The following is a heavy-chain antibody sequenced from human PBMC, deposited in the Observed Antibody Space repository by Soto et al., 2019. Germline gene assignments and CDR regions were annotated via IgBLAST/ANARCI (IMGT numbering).Heavy chain of an antibody. Sequence: ASVKVSCRASGFTFTSSAVQWVRQARGQRLEWIGWIVVGSGNTNYAQKFQERVTITRDMSTSTAYMELSSLRSEDTAVYYCAADLVPAAAMPIDYWGQGTLVTVSS. CDR3: AADLVPAAAMPIDY. V-gene: IGHV1-58*01. CDR1: GFTFTSSA. CDR2: IVVGSGNT. J-gene: IGHJ4*02. D-gene: IGHD2-2*01.